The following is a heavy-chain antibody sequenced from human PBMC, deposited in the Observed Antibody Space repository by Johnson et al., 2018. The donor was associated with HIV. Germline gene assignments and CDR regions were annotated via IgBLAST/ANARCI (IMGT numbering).Heavy chain of an antibody. CDR3: ARAYNYPI. V-gene: IGHV3-30-3*01. D-gene: IGHD1-1*01. Sequence: QVQLVESGGGVVQPGRSLRLSCAASGFTFSSYAMHWVRQDPGKGLEWVAVISYDGSNEYSADSVKGRFTISRDNFKNTLFLQMNSLRVEDTAVYYCARAYNYPIWVQGTMLTVSS. CDR1: GFTFSSYA. CDR2: ISYDGSNE. J-gene: IGHJ3*02.